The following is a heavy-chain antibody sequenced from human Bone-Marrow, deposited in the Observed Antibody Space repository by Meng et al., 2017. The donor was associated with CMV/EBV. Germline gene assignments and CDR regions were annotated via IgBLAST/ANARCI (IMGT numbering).Heavy chain of an antibody. V-gene: IGHV1-8*01. D-gene: IGHD2-15*01. J-gene: IGHJ4*02. Sequence: ASVKVSCKASGYTFTSYDINWVRQATGQGLEWMGWMNPNGGNTGYAQKFQGRVTMTRNTSISTAYMELSSLRSEDTAVYYCARGRDIVVVVAATHPFDYWGQGTLVTVSS. CDR2: MNPNGGNT. CDR1: GYTFTSYD. CDR3: ARGRDIVVVVAATHPFDY.